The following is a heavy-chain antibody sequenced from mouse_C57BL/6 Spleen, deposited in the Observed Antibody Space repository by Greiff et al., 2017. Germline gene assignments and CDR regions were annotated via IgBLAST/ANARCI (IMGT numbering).Heavy chain of an antibody. CDR3: ATKYYYGTNWYFGG. J-gene: IGHJ1*03. CDR2: INPSTGGT. CDR1: GYSFTGYY. D-gene: IGHD1-1*01. V-gene: IGHV1-42*01. Sequence: VQLQQSGPELVKPGASVKISCKASGYSFTGYYMNWVKQSPEKSLEWIGEINPSTGGTTYNQKFKAKATLTVDKSSSTASMQLKSLTSEDSAVYYWATKYYYGTNWYFGGWGTGTTVTVAS.